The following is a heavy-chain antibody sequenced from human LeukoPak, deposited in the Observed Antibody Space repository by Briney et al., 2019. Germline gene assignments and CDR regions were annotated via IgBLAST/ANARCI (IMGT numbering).Heavy chain of an antibody. Sequence: GESLKISCKGSGYSFTSYWISWVRQMPGKGLEWMGRIDPSDSYTNYSPSFRGHVTISADKSISTAYLQWSSLKASDTAMYYCARQGTPFYYYYGMDVWGQGTTVTVSS. CDR2: IDPSDSYT. D-gene: IGHD1-14*01. V-gene: IGHV5-10-1*01. CDR1: GYSFTSYW. J-gene: IGHJ6*02. CDR3: ARQGTPFYYYYGMDV.